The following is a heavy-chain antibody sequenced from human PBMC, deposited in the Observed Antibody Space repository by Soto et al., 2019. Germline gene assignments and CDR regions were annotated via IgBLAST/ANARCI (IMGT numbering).Heavy chain of an antibody. V-gene: IGHV4-34*01. Sequence: SETLSLTCAVYGGSFSGYYWSWIRQPPGKGLEWIGEINHSGSTNYNPSLKSRVTISVDTSKNQFSLKLSSVTASDTAVYYCVTARSSSAQLRFAHYYYYMDVWGKGTTVTVSS. J-gene: IGHJ6*03. CDR2: INHSGST. CDR3: VTARSSSAQLRFAHYYYYMDV. D-gene: IGHD6-6*01. CDR1: GGSFSGYY.